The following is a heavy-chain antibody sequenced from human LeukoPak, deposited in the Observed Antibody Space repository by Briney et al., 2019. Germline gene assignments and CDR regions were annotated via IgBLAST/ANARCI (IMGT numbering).Heavy chain of an antibody. CDR2: ISAYNGNT. CDR3: ARGALIYDILIGSGSSDAFDI. J-gene: IGHJ3*02. D-gene: IGHD3-9*01. V-gene: IGHV1-18*04. Sequence: ASVKVSCKASGYTFTSYGISWVRQAPGQGLEWMGWISAYNGNTNYAQKLQGRVTMTTDTSTSTAYMELRSLRSDDTAVYYCARGALIYDILIGSGSSDAFDIWGQGTMVTVSS. CDR1: GYTFTSYG.